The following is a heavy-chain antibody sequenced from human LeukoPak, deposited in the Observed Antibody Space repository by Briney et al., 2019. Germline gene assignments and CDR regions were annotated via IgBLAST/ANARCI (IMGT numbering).Heavy chain of an antibody. CDR3: ARDSDGSSFGY. V-gene: IGHV3-74*01. D-gene: IGHD6-6*01. CDR2: INSNGSST. Sequence: GGSLRLSCAASGFTFSSYWMHWVRQAPGKGLVWVSRINSNGSSTSYADSVKGRFAISRDNAKNTLYLQMNSLRAEDTAVYYCARDSDGSSFGYWGQGTLVTVSS. CDR1: GFTFSSYW. J-gene: IGHJ4*02.